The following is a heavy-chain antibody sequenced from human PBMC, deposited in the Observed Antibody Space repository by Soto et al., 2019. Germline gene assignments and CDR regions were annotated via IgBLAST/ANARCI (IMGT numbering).Heavy chain of an antibody. CDR2: ISAHNGNT. CDR1: GYTFTSYG. V-gene: IGHV1-18*01. CDR3: ARVRDFWSGHPFDY. D-gene: IGHD3-3*01. J-gene: IGHJ4*02. Sequence: QVQLVQSGAEVKKPGASVKVSCKTSGYTFTSYGISWVRQAPGQGLEWMGWISAHNGNTYHAQKLQGRVTVTTDTSTSTVYVELRSLRADDTAVYYCARVRDFWSGHPFDYWGQGTLVTVSS.